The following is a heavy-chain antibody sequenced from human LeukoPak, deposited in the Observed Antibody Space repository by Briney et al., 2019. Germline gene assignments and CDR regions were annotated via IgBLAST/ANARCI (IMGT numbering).Heavy chain of an antibody. CDR2: IYPGDSDT. Sequence: GESLKISCKGSGYSFTSYWIGWVRQMPGKGLEWMGIIYPGDSDTRYSPSFQGQVTISADKSISTAYLQWSSLKASDTAMYYCARDGCSSTSCTPFSDWGQGTLVTVSS. CDR3: ARDGCSSTSCTPFSD. D-gene: IGHD2-2*01. V-gene: IGHV5-51*01. CDR1: GYSFTSYW. J-gene: IGHJ4*02.